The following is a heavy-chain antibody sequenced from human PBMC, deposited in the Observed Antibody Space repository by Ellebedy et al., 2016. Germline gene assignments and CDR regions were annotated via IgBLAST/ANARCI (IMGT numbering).Heavy chain of an antibody. D-gene: IGHD6-13*01. CDR1: GGTFSSYA. J-gene: IGHJ5*02. CDR3: ARGHTHSSWYFRGWFNP. CDR2: IIPIFGTA. V-gene: IGHV1-69*13. Sequence: SVKVSXXASGGTFSSYAISWVRQAPGQGLEWMGGIIPIFGTANYAQKFQGRVTITADESTSTAYMELSSLRSEDTAVYYCARGHTHSSWYFRGWFNPWGQGTLVTVSS.